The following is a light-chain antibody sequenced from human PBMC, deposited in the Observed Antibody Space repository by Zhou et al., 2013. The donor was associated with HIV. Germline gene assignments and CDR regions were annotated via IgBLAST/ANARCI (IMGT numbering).Light chain of an antibody. V-gene: IGKV3-15*01. CDR2: GAS. J-gene: IGKJ2*03. CDR3: QQYNNWPPYS. CDR1: QSVSIN. Sequence: EIVMTQSPATLSVSPGERATLSCRASQSVSINLAWYQQKPGQAPRLLIHGASTRATGVPARFSGSGSGTEFTLTIGSLQSEDFAIYFCQQYNNWPPYSFGQGTKLEIK.